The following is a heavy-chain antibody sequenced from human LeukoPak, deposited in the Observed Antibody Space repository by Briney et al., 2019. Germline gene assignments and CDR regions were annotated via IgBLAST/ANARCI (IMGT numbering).Heavy chain of an antibody. CDR1: GYTFNSYG. V-gene: IGHV1-18*01. J-gene: IGHJ6*03. Sequence: ASVKVSCKDSGYTFNSYGISWVRQAPGQGVDWMGRISSYNDNTNYAQKLQGRVTMTADTSTSTAYKELRSLRSDDAAVYYCANQAYYYYYMDVWGKGITVAVSS. CDR2: ISSYNDNT. CDR3: ANQAYYYYYMDV.